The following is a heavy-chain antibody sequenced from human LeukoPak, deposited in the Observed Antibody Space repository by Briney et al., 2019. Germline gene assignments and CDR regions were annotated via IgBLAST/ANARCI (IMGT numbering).Heavy chain of an antibody. J-gene: IGHJ5*02. CDR1: GFTFSSYG. Sequence: GRSLRLSCAASGFTFSSYGMHWVRQAPGKGLEWVAVISYDGSNKYYADSVKGRFTISRDNSKNTLYLQMNSLRAEDTAVYYCAKSRGYSYVNWFDPWGQGTLVTVSS. V-gene: IGHV3-30*18. CDR3: AKSRGYSYVNWFDP. CDR2: ISYDGSNK. D-gene: IGHD5-18*01.